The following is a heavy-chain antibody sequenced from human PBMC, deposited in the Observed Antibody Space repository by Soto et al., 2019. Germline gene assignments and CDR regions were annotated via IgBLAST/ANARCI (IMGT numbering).Heavy chain of an antibody. D-gene: IGHD1-1*01. CDR2: INHSGVT. V-gene: IGHV4-34*01. J-gene: IGHJ6*02. Sequence: SETLSLTCAVYGGSFSGYYWSWIRQPPGKGLEWIGEINHSGVTNYKPSLKRRVTISVDTSKNQFSLKLSSVTAADTAMYYCASGRAVQENPIYYYYYGMDVWGQGTTVTVSS. CDR3: ASGRAVQENPIYYYYYGMDV. CDR1: GGSFSGYY.